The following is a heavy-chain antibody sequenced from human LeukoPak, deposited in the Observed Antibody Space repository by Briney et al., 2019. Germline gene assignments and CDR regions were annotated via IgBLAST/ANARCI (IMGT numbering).Heavy chain of an antibody. CDR2: ISSSSSTI. Sequence: PGGSLRLSCAASGFTFSSYSMNWVRQAPGKGLEWVSYISSSSSTIYYADSVKGRFTISRDNAKNSLYLQMNSLRAEDTAVYYCARDNVSGTTVDLGAFDIWGQGTMVTVSS. J-gene: IGHJ3*02. D-gene: IGHD4-23*01. V-gene: IGHV3-48*01. CDR3: ARDNVSGTTVDLGAFDI. CDR1: GFTFSSYS.